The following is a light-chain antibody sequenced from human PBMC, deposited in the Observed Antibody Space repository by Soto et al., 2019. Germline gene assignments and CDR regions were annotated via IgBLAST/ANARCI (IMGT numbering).Light chain of an antibody. V-gene: IGKV3-20*01. Sequence: EIVLTQSPGTLSLSPGERATLSCRASQSISSYLAWYQQKPGQAPRLLIYGASSRATGIPDRFSGSGSGTDLSLTITRLEPADFAVYYCQQAGSSPGTFGQGTKLEIK. CDR2: GAS. CDR1: QSISSY. J-gene: IGKJ2*01. CDR3: QQAGSSPGT.